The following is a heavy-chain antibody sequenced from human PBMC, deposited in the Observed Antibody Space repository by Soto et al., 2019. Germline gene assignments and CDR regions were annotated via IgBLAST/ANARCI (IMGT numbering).Heavy chain of an antibody. CDR3: ARGGETYYDFWSGFSPIDY. J-gene: IGHJ4*02. V-gene: IGHV4-34*01. D-gene: IGHD3-3*01. Sequence: SETLSLTCAVYGGSFSGYYWSWIRQPPGKGLEWIGEINHSGSTNYNPSLKSRVTISVDTSKNQFSLKLSSVTAADTAVYYCARGGETYYDFWSGFSPIDYWGQGALVTVS. CDR2: INHSGST. CDR1: GGSFSGYY.